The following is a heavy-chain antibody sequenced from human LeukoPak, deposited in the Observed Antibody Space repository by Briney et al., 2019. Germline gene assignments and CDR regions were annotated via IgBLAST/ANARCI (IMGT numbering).Heavy chain of an antibody. D-gene: IGHD2-21*02. CDR1: GFTFSSYA. Sequence: PGRSLRLSCAASGFTFSSYAMHWVRQAPGKGLEWVAVISYDGSNKYYADSVKGRFTISRDNSKNTLYLQMNSLRAEDTAVYYCARDPIIFVVXTAISXGFDYWGQG. CDR3: ARDPIIFVVXTAISXGFDY. J-gene: IGHJ4*02. CDR2: ISYDGSNK. V-gene: IGHV3-30-3*01.